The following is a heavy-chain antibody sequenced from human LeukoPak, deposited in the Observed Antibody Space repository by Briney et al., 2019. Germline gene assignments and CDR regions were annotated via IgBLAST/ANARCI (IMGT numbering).Heavy chain of an antibody. J-gene: IGHJ4*02. CDR3: ARLTVVGYYFDY. V-gene: IGHV4-30-4*01. Sequence: SEALSLTCTVSGGSISSGDYYWSWIRQPPGKGLEWIGYIYYSGSTYYNPSLKSRVTISVDTSKNQFSLKLSSVTAADTAVYYCARLTVVGYYFDYWGQGTPVTVSS. D-gene: IGHD4-23*01. CDR1: GGSISSGDYY. CDR2: IYYSGST.